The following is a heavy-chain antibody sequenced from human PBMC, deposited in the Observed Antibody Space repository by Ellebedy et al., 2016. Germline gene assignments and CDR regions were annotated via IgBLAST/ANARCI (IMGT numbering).Heavy chain of an antibody. CDR2: IYYSGTT. D-gene: IGHD3-22*01. V-gene: IGHV4-31*03. CDR1: GGSISSGDYY. J-gene: IGHJ4*02. Sequence: SETLSLTXTVSGGSISSGDYYWSWIRQHPGKGLEWIGYIYYSGTTYYNPSLRSRITISVDTSRNQFSLKLSSVTAADTAVYYGARDPHPSGSGYRGAFDSWGQGTLVIVSS. CDR3: ARDPHPSGSGYRGAFDS.